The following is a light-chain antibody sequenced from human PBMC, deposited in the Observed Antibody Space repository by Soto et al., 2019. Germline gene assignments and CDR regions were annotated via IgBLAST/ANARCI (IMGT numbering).Light chain of an antibody. CDR2: GVS. J-gene: IGLJ2*01. Sequence: QSVLTQPASVSGSPGQSIAISCTGASSDVGGYNYVSWYQQHPGKAPKLMIYGVSHRPSGVSNRFSGSKSGNTASLTISGLQAEDEADYYCCSYTSSGLRVFGGGTKLTVL. V-gene: IGLV2-14*03. CDR1: SSDVGGYNY. CDR3: CSYTSSGLRV.